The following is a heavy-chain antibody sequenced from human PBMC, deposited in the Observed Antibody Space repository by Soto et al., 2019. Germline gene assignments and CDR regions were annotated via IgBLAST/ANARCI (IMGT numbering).Heavy chain of an antibody. CDR3: EREKFGVDV. CDR2: ISGSGRTV. Sequence: GGSLRLSCSASGIIFGDYYLSWIRQAPGKGLEWVAHISGSGRTVDYADSVRGRFTISRDNAKKSLYLEMNSLRADDTAVYYCEREKFGVDVWGPGTPVTVSS. D-gene: IGHD3-3*01. V-gene: IGHV3-11*01. CDR1: GIIFGDYY. J-gene: IGHJ6*02.